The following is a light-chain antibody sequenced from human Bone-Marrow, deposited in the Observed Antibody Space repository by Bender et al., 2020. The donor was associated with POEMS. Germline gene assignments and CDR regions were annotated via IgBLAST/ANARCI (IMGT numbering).Light chain of an antibody. CDR1: SSDVGSYNL. V-gene: IGLV2-23*02. CDR2: AVS. Sequence: QSALTQPASVSGSPGQSITISCTGTSSDVGSYNLVSWYQQHPGKAPKLLIYAVSKRPSGASSRFSGSKSGNRAYLTISGLQAEDEADFYCCSYAGSSTFVVFGGGTRLTVL. CDR3: CSYAGSSTFVV. J-gene: IGLJ2*01.